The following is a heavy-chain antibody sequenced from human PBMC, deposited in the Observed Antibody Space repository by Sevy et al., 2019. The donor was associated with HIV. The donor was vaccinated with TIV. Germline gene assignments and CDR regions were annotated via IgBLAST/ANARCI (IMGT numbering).Heavy chain of an antibody. J-gene: IGHJ5*02. CDR1: GFTFSSYE. D-gene: IGHD3-22*01. CDR3: ARVDANYDKGFDP. CDR2: ISSSGTTI. V-gene: IGHV3-48*03. Sequence: GSLRLSCEASGFTFSSYEMNWVRQAPGKGLEWVSYISSSGTTIKYADSVKGRFTISRENPKNSLYMQMNSLRAEDTAVYYCARVDANYDKGFDPWGQGTLVTVSS.